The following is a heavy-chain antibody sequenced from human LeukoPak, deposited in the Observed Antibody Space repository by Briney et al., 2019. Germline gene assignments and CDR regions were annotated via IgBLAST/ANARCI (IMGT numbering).Heavy chain of an antibody. Sequence: PGGSLRLSCAASGFTFDDYGMSWVRQAPGKGLEWVSGINWNGGSTGYADSVKGRFTISRDNAKNSLYLQMNSLRAEDTALYYCARDSSRRFGAVVDNWFDPWGQGTLVTVSS. J-gene: IGHJ5*02. CDR2: INWNGGST. V-gene: IGHV3-20*04. D-gene: IGHD3-10*01. CDR3: ARDSSRRFGAVVDNWFDP. CDR1: GFTFDDYG.